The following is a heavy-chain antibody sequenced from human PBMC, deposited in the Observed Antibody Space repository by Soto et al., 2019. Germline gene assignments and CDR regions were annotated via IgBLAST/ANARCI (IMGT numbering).Heavy chain of an antibody. D-gene: IGHD6-6*01. Sequence: XESLIISLQGSGYSFASYWIGLVRQMPGKDLEWMGIIYPGDSDTRYSPSFQGQVTISADKSLRTAYLQWTSLKASDTALYYCARTRSFTLGFYYDGMDVWGQGTTVTVSS. CDR3: ARTRSFTLGFYYDGMDV. CDR2: IYPGDSDT. J-gene: IGHJ6*02. CDR1: GYSFASYW. V-gene: IGHV5-51*01.